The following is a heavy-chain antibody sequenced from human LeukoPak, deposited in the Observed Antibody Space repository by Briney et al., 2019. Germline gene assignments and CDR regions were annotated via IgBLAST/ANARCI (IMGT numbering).Heavy chain of an antibody. D-gene: IGHD5-18*01. Sequence: SQTLSLTRALSGDSVSSNSAAWNWIRQSPSRGLEWLGRTYYRRKWYNDYAVSVKSRININPDTSKNQFSLQLNSVTPEDTAVYYCAREMEVDTAMAFFAYWGQGTLVTVSS. V-gene: IGHV6-1*01. J-gene: IGHJ4*02. CDR1: GDSVSSNSAA. CDR2: TYYRRKWYN. CDR3: AREMEVDTAMAFFAY.